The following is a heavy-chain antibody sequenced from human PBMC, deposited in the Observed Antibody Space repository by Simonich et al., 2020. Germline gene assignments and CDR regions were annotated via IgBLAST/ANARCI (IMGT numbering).Heavy chain of an antibody. V-gene: IGHV1-2*02. D-gene: IGHD1-26*01. J-gene: IGHJ6*03. Sequence: QVQLVQSGAEVKKPGASVKVSCKASGYTFTGYYMHWVRQAPGQGLEWMGWINPNRGGTNYAQKFQGRVTMTRDTSISTAYMELSRLRSDDTAVYYCARDLRGSYYYYYMDVWGKGTTVTVSS. CDR3: ARDLRGSYYYYYMDV. CDR2: INPNRGGT. CDR1: GYTFTGYY.